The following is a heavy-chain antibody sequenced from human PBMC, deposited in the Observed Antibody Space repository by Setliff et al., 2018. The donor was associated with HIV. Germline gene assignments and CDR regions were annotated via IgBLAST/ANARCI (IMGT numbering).Heavy chain of an antibody. CDR3: ARAAPGGGNDYFGY. CDR1: GYTFNDFV. CDR2: FYPGTGGT. V-gene: IGHV1-3*01. J-gene: IGHJ4*02. Sequence: ASVKVSCKTSGYTFNDFVIHWVRQAPGQRPEYMGWFYPGTGGTGYSPRFQGRLTFSRDTSATTAHVEVNSLTSEDTADYYCARAAPGGGNDYFGYWGQGALVTVSS. D-gene: IGHD3-16*01.